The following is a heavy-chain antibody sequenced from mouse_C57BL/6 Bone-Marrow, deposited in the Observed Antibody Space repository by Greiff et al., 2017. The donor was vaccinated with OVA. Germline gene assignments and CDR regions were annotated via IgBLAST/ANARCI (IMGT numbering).Heavy chain of an antibody. J-gene: IGHJ3*01. CDR2: IYPGGGYT. Sequence: QVQLKQSGAELVRPGTSVKMSCKASGYTFTNYWIGWAKQRPGHGLEWIGDIYPGGGYTNYNEKFKGKATLTADKSSSTAYMQFSSLTSEDSAIYYCARVSKGAWFAYWGQGTLVTVSA. V-gene: IGHV1-63*01. D-gene: IGHD2-5*01. CDR1: GYTFTNYW. CDR3: ARVSKGAWFAY.